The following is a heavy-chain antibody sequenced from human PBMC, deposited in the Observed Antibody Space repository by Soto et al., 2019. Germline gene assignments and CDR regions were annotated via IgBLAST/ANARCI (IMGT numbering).Heavy chain of an antibody. D-gene: IGHD5-12*01. CDR1: GYTFTSYD. Sequence: ASVNVSCKASGYTFTSYDINWVRQATGQGLEWMGWMNPNSGNTGYAQKFQGRVTMTRNTSISTAYMELSSLRSEDTAVYYCARGDSGYDYYYYYMDVWGKGTTVTVSS. V-gene: IGHV1-8*02. CDR2: MNPNSGNT. CDR3: ARGDSGYDYYYYYMDV. J-gene: IGHJ6*03.